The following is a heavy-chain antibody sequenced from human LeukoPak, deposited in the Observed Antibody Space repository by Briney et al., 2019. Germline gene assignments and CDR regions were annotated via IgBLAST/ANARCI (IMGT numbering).Heavy chain of an antibody. V-gene: IGHV4-34*01. CDR3: ARARLRTSPGAFDI. Sequence: SETLSLTCAVYGGSFSGYYWSWLRQPPGKGLEWIGEINHSGSTNYNPSLKSRVTISVDTSKNQFSLKLSSVTAADTAVYYCARARLRTSPGAFDIWGQGTMVTVSS. CDR1: GGSFSGYY. J-gene: IGHJ3*02. D-gene: IGHD4-17*01. CDR2: INHSGST.